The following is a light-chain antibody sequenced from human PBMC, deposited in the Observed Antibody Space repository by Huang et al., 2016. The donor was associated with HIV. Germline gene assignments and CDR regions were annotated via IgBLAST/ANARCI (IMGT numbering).Light chain of an antibody. CDR3: QHYDNWPPWT. CDR2: GAS. Sequence: EILMSQSPVTLSVSPGERVTLSCRASQGVSNNVAWYQQKRGQTPRLLIHGASTRATGIPGKFSGRESGTEFTLTITSLQPEDSAVYYCQHYDNWPPWTFGPGTQVQIK. J-gene: IGKJ1*01. V-gene: IGKV3D-15*01. CDR1: QGVSNN.